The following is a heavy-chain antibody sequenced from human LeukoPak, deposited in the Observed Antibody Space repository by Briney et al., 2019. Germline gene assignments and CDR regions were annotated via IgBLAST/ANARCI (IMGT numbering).Heavy chain of an antibody. CDR2: IYYSGST. V-gene: IGHV4-31*02. Sequence: KPGGSLRLSCAASGFTFDDYAMHWIRQHPGKGLEWIGYIYYSGSTYYNPSLKSRVTISVDTSKNQFSLKLSSVTAADTAVYYCARSTRAAAGTSDYWGQGTLVTVSS. CDR3: ARSTRAAAGTSDY. J-gene: IGHJ4*02. D-gene: IGHD6-13*01. CDR1: GFTFDDYA.